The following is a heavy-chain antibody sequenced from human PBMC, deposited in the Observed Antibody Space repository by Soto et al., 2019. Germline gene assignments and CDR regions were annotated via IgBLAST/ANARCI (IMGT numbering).Heavy chain of an antibody. CDR3: AKDALTAVGFHFDY. CDR2: ISSNSGSV. Sequence: EVQLVESGGGFVQPGRSLRLSCAASGFTFNEYAMHWVRQVPGKGLEWVSGISSNSGSVGYADSVKGRFTISRDNAKNSLYLQMSSLKAEDTALYYCAKDALTAVGFHFDYWGQGTPVTVSS. V-gene: IGHV3-9*01. J-gene: IGHJ4*02. D-gene: IGHD4-17*01. CDR1: GFTFNEYA.